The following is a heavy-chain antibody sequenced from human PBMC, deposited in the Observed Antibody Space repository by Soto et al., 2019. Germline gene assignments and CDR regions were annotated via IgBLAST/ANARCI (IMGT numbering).Heavy chain of an antibody. D-gene: IGHD3-10*01. Sequence: SETLSLTCTVSGGSISSYYWSWIRQPPGKGLEWIGYIYYSGSTNYNPSLKSRVTISVDTSKNQFSLKLSSVTAADTAVYYCARRYGSGSFDYWGQGTLVTVSS. J-gene: IGHJ4*02. V-gene: IGHV4-59*08. CDR2: IYYSGST. CDR1: GGSISSYY. CDR3: ARRYGSGSFDY.